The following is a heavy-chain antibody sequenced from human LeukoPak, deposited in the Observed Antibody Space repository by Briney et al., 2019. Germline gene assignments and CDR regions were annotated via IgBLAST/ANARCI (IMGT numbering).Heavy chain of an antibody. CDR1: GGSISSGSYY. Sequence: PSETLSLTCTVSGGSISSGSYYWSWIRQPAGKGLEWIGRIYTSGSTNYNPSLKSRVTISVDTSKNQFSLKLSSVTAADTAVYYCARHPDFWSGYPFDYWGQGTLVTVSS. CDR2: IYTSGST. D-gene: IGHD3-3*01. J-gene: IGHJ4*02. CDR3: ARHPDFWSGYPFDY. V-gene: IGHV4-61*02.